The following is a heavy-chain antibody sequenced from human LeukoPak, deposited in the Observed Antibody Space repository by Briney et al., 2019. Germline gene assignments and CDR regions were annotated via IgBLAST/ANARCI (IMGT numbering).Heavy chain of an antibody. CDR3: AKVPLGYCSSTSCYYFDY. CDR1: GFTFSSYA. J-gene: IGHJ4*02. D-gene: IGHD2-2*01. V-gene: IGHV3-23*01. Sequence: GGSLRLSCAASGFTFSSYAMSWVRQAPGEGLEWVSAISGSGGSTYYADSVKGRFTISRDNSKNTLYLQMNSLRAEDTAVYYCAKVPLGYCSSTSCYYFDYWGQGTLVTVSS. CDR2: ISGSGGST.